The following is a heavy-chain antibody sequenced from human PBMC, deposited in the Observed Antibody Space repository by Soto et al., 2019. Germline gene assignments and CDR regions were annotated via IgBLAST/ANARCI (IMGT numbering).Heavy chain of an antibody. Sequence: EASVKVSCKASGYTFTSYAMHWVRQAPGQRLEWMGWINAGNGNTKYSQKFQGRVTITRDTSASTAYMELSSLRSEDTAVYYCARERDSSSWYQTLTAWFDPWGQGTLVTVSS. D-gene: IGHD6-13*01. V-gene: IGHV1-3*01. CDR2: INAGNGNT. CDR3: ARERDSSSWYQTLTAWFDP. J-gene: IGHJ5*02. CDR1: GYTFTSYA.